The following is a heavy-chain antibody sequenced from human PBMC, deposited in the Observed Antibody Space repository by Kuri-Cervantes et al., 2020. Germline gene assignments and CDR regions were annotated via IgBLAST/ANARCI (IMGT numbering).Heavy chain of an antibody. CDR1: GFTFSSYG. CDR3: AREQSGSYYYGMDV. CDR2: IWYDGWNK. D-gene: IGHD1-26*01. Sequence: GGSLRLSCAVSGFTFSSYGMHWVRQAPGKGLEWVAVIWYDGWNKYYADSVKGRFTISRDNAKNSLYLQMNSLRAEDTAVYYCAREQSGSYYYGMDVWGQGATVTVSS. J-gene: IGHJ6*02. V-gene: IGHV3-33*01.